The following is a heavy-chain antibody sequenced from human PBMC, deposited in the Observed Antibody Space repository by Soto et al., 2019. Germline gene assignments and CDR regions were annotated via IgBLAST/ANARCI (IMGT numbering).Heavy chain of an antibody. J-gene: IGHJ5*02. Sequence: GDSVKVSCKASGGTFSSYAISWVRQAPGQGLEWMGGIIPTFGTANYAQKLQGRVTITADESTSTAYMELSSLRSEDTAVYYCAVAPTVNWFDPVGQGTLGTVSS. CDR3: AVAPTVNWFDP. CDR2: IIPTFGTA. D-gene: IGHD4-17*01. V-gene: IGHV1-69*13. CDR1: GGTFSSYA.